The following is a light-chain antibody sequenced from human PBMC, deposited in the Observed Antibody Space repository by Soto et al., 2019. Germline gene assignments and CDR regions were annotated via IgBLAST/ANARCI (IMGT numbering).Light chain of an antibody. CDR3: RQSYSTPRT. V-gene: IGKV1-39*01. J-gene: IGKJ1*01. CDR2: AAS. CDR1: QSINSY. Sequence: DIQLTQSPSSLSASVGDRVTVTCRASQSINSYLNWYQQEPGKAPKLLIYAASSLQSGVPSRFSGSGSGTDFTLTISSLQPEDFATYYCRQSYSTPRTFGQGTRVGIK.